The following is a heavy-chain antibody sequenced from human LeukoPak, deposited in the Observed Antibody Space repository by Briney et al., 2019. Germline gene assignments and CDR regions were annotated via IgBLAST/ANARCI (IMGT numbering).Heavy chain of an antibody. D-gene: IGHD6-6*01. CDR1: GGSFSGYY. Sequence: PSETLSLTCAVYGGSFSGYYWSWIRQTPGKGLEWIGEINHSGSTNYNPSLKSRVTISVDTSKNQFSLKLSSVTAADTAVYYCARGGIAARHWFDPWGQGTLVTVSS. V-gene: IGHV4-34*01. CDR3: ARGGIAARHWFDP. J-gene: IGHJ5*02. CDR2: INHSGST.